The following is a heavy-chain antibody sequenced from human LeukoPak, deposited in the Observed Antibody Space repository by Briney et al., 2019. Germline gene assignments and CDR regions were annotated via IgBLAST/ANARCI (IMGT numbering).Heavy chain of an antibody. D-gene: IGHD6-13*01. CDR1: GFTFDDFA. V-gene: IGHV3-9*01. CDR2: ISWNSGSI. CDR3: AKDDKYSSSWYAD. Sequence: GGSLRLSCTASGFTFDDFAMHWVRQAPGKGLEWVSSISWNSGSIGYADSVKGRFTISRDNAKNSLSLQMIRLRTEDPALYYCAKDDKYSSSWYADWGQGTLVTVSS. J-gene: IGHJ4*02.